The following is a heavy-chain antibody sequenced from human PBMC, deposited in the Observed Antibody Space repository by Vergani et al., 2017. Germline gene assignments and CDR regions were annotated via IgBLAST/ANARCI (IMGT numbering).Heavy chain of an antibody. J-gene: IGHJ4*02. CDR3: ASLGIAAAGDFDY. CDR1: GYTFTSYA. Sequence: QVQLVQSGAEVKKPGASVKVSCKASGYTFTSYAMHWVRQAPGQRLEWMGWINAGNGNTKYSQKFQGRVTITRDTSASTAYMELSRLRSDDTAVYYCASLGIAAAGDFDYWGQGTLVTVSS. V-gene: IGHV1-3*01. CDR2: INAGNGNT. D-gene: IGHD6-13*01.